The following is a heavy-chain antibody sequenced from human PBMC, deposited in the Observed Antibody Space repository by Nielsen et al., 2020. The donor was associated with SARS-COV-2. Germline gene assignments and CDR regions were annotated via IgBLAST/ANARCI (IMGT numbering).Heavy chain of an antibody. V-gene: IGHV4-31*03. J-gene: IGHJ6*02. CDR3: VRDTLSHGLDV. CDR1: GDSIRNSRYY. D-gene: IGHD2/OR15-2a*01. CDR2: IHYTGSA. Sequence: LTLSCSVSGDSIRNSRYYWTWVRQLPGRGPEWIGNIHYTGSANYSPSLKSRLSMSLEASRNQFSLSVKSMTAADSAEYYCVRDTLSHGLDVWGQGITVTVSS.